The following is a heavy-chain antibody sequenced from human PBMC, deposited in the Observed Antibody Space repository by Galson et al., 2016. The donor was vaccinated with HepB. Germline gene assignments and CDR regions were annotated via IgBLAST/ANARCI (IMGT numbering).Heavy chain of an antibody. J-gene: IGHJ3*02. CDR1: GGSISSSNW. D-gene: IGHD3-3*01. Sequence: ETLSLTCAVSGGSISSSNWWSRVRQPPGKGLEWIGEIYHSGSTNYNPSLKSRVPISIDNSKNQLSLNLNSVTASGTAVYSCARGGGGFLQWPHGFDIWGQGTMVTVSS. CDR3: ARGGGGFLQWPHGFDI. V-gene: IGHV4-4*01. CDR2: IYHSGST.